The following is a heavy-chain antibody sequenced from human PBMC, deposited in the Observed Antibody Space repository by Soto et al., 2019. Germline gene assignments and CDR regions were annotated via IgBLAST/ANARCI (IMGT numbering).Heavy chain of an antibody. CDR2: INPDNGNT. V-gene: IGHV1-3*01. D-gene: IGHD2-15*01. Sequence: QVQLVQSGAEVKKPGASVKISCKASGYTFTRYTMNWVRQAPGQRLEWMGWINPDNGNTKSSQKFQDRVIITRDTSAITAYMDRRSLTSEDTAVYYGERGIATGQLDPWGQGNLVTVSS. CDR1: GYTFTRYT. J-gene: IGHJ5*02. CDR3: ERGIATGQLDP.